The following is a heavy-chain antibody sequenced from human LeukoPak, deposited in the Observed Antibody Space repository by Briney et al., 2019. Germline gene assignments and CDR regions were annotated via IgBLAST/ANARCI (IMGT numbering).Heavy chain of an antibody. CDR3: ARHGGYCSSTSCYADY. V-gene: IGHV5-51*01. Sequence: SLKISCKGSGYSFTSYWIGWVRHVTGKGVEWMGLIYPGDSDTIYSPSFQGQVTISADKSISTAYLQWSSLKASDTAMYYCARHGGYCSSTSCYADYWGQGTLVTVSS. CDR2: IYPGDSDT. CDR1: GYSFTSYW. D-gene: IGHD2-2*01. J-gene: IGHJ4*02.